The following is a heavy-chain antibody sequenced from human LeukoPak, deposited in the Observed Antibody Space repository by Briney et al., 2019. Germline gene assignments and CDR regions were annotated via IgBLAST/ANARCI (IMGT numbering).Heavy chain of an antibody. Sequence: ASVKVSCKTSGYSFNSHHVHWVRQAPGQGLEWMGINFFHDGTTSNAQKFPGRLTMTRDTSTSTVYMELSSLRSEDTAVYYCARDSGNYHYDMDVWGQGTTVIVSS. CDR2: NFFHDGTT. CDR3: ARDSGNYHYDMDV. J-gene: IGHJ6*02. D-gene: IGHD3-10*01. CDR1: GYSFNSHH. V-gene: IGHV1-46*02.